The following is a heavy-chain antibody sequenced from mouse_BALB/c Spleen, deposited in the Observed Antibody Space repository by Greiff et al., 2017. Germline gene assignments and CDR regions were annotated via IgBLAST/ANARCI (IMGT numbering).Heavy chain of an antibody. J-gene: IGHJ4*01. V-gene: IGHV5-12-1*01. CDR3: ARQGTYAMDY. CDR2: ISSGGGST. Sequence: EVQLVESGGGLVKPGGSLKLSCAASGFAFSSYDMSWVRQTPEKRLEWVAYISSGGGSTYYPDTVKGRFTISRDNAKNTLYLQMSSLKSEDTAMYYCARQGTYAMDYWGQGTSVTVSS. CDR1: GFAFSSYD.